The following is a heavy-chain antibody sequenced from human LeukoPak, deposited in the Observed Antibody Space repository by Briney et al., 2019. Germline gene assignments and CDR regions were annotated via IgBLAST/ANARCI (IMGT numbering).Heavy chain of an antibody. CDR1: GFTFSSYS. Sequence: GGSLRLSCAASGFTFSSYSMNWVRQDPGKGLEWVSSISGTSEYIYYADSVKGRFTISRDNGQNSLYLQMNSLRAEDTAVYYCARREPQGCSGTSCFAGPVGHWGQGTLVTVSS. CDR3: ARREPQGCSGTSCFAGPVGH. D-gene: IGHD2-2*01. J-gene: IGHJ4*02. CDR2: ISGTSEYI. V-gene: IGHV3-21*06.